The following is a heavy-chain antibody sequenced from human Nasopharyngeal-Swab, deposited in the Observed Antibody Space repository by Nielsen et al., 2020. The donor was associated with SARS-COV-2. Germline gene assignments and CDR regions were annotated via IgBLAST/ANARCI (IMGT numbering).Heavy chain of an antibody. J-gene: IGHJ6*03. D-gene: IGHD6-6*01. CDR3: ARGQVSNYYYMDV. V-gene: IGHV3-30*04. CDR2: ISYDGSNK. CDR1: GFTFSSYA. Sequence: GESLKISCAASGFTFSSYAMHWVRQAPGKGLEWVAVISYDGSNKYYADSVKGRFTISRDNSKNTLYLQMNSLRAEDTAVYYCARGQVSNYYYMDVWGKGTTVTVSS.